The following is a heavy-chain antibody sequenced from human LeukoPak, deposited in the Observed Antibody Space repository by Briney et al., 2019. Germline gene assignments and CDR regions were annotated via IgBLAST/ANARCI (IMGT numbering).Heavy chain of an antibody. CDR3: ARGRNGVTTAY. J-gene: IGHJ4*02. D-gene: IGHD1-26*01. V-gene: IGHV1-8*01. CDR1: GYSFTSND. Sequence: ASVKVSCKASGYSFTSNDINWVRQATGQGLEWMGWMNPNSGNTGYALKFQGRVTMTRNTSISTAYMELSSLRSEDTAVYYCARGRNGVTTAYWGQGTLVTVSS. CDR2: MNPNSGNT.